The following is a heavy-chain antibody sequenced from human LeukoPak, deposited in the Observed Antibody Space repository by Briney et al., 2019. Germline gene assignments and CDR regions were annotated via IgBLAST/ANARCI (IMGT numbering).Heavy chain of an antibody. Sequence: TSETLSLTCAVYGGSFSGYYWSWIRQPPGKGLEWIGEINHSGSTNYNPSLKSRVTISVDTSKNQFSLKLSSVTAADTAVYYCARLLRYYYGSGSYYAFDIWGQGTMVTVSS. V-gene: IGHV4-34*01. CDR3: ARLLRYYYGSGSYYAFDI. J-gene: IGHJ3*02. D-gene: IGHD3-10*01. CDR1: GGSFSGYY. CDR2: INHSGST.